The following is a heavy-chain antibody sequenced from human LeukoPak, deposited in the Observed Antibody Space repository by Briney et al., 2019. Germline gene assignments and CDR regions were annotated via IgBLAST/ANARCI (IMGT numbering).Heavy chain of an antibody. CDR3: AREGIDYTNFYNYFYMDV. CDR2: IKRDGSEK. D-gene: IGHD4-11*01. J-gene: IGHJ6*03. CDR1: GFTFSSYW. V-gene: IGHV3-7*01. Sequence: GGSLRLSCAASGFTFSSYWTSWVRQAPGKGLEWVANIKRDGSEKYSVDSVKGRFTISRDNVKNSLYLQMNSLRAEDTAVYYCAREGIDYTNFYNYFYMDVWGKGTTVTVS.